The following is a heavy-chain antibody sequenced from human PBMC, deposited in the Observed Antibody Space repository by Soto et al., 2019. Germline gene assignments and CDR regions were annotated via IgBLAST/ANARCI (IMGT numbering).Heavy chain of an antibody. CDR1: GGSISSYY. Sequence: SETLSLTCTVSGGSISSYYWSWIRQTPGKGLEWIGYIYYIGSTTYNPSLKSRVTISVDTSKNQFSLKLISVTATDTAVYYCARGEAVAYYRVDYWGQGTLVTVSS. D-gene: IGHD3-10*01. J-gene: IGHJ4*02. V-gene: IGHV4-59*08. CDR3: ARGEAVAYYRVDY. CDR2: IYYIGST.